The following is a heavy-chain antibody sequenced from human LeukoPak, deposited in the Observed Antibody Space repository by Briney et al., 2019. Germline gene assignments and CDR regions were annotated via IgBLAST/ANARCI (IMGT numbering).Heavy chain of an antibody. D-gene: IGHD3-3*01. Sequence: GGSLRLSCAASGFTFSDSYMTWIRQAPGKGLELLSYISGSASDVNYIDSVRGRFTISRDNAKNSLYLHMNSLRAEDTAVYYCARVSKGVAYYDFWSGLTLDYWGQGTLVAVSS. CDR3: ARVSKGVAYYDFWSGLTLDY. CDR1: GFTFSDSY. CDR2: ISGSASDV. V-gene: IGHV3-11*04. J-gene: IGHJ4*02.